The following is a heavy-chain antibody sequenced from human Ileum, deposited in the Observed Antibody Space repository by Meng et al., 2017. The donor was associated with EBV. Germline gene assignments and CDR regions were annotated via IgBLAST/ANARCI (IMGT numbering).Heavy chain of an antibody. V-gene: IGHV4-61*08. CDR3: ARERGGGDRGIQ. J-gene: IGHJ4*02. CDR2: MSYTGST. CDR1: NGSVSSYGYY. Sequence: QVQLQESGPGLVKPSETLSLTCSVSNGSVSSYGYYWTWIRQPPGKGLEWIGYMSYTGSTNYKSTLKSRVTISVDKSKNQFSLKLSSVTAVDTAVYYCARERGGGDRGIQWGQGTLVTVSS. D-gene: IGHD2-21*02.